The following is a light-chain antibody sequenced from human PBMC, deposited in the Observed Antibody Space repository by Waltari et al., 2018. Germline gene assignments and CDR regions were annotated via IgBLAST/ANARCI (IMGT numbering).Light chain of an antibody. J-gene: IGLJ2*01. CDR1: SGVNVANHR. CDR3: MIWRSGASE. Sequence: QAVLTQPSSLSASPGASASLTCTLRSGVNVANHRLYWYPQTPGSPPQYLLRYKSDSDKQQGSGVPSRFSGSKDASANAGILLISGLQSEDEADYYCMIWRSGASEFGGGTKLTVL. CDR2: YKSDSDK. V-gene: IGLV5-45*03.